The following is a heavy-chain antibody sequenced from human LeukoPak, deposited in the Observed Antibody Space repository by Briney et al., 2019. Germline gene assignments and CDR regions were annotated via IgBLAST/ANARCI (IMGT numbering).Heavy chain of an antibody. Sequence: ASVEVSCKASGYTFTGYYMHWVRQAPGQGLEWMGWINPNSGGTNYAQKFQGRVTMTRDTSISTAYMELSRLRSDDTAVYYCAREIVKGLLWFGELLPWGQGTLVTVSS. CDR1: GYTFTGYY. J-gene: IGHJ4*02. D-gene: IGHD3-10*01. V-gene: IGHV1-2*02. CDR3: AREIVKGLLWFGELLP. CDR2: INPNSGGT.